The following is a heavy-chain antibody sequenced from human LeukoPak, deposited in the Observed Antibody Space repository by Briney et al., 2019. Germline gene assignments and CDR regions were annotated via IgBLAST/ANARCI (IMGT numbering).Heavy chain of an antibody. V-gene: IGHV3-48*03. CDR2: ISSSGSLI. D-gene: IGHD6-19*01. CDR1: GFTFSNYE. Sequence: GGSLRLSCAAPGFTFSNYEMNWVRQAPGKGLEWVSFISSSGSLIYYADSVKGRFTISRDSAKNSLYLQMDSLRVEDTAVYYCAKVSGSGWHFDHWGQGTLVTVSS. CDR3: AKVSGSGWHFDH. J-gene: IGHJ4*02.